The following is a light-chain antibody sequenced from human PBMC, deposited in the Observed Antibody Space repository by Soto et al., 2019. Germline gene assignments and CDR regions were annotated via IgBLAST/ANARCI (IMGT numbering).Light chain of an antibody. CDR3: QQYATSPLT. CDR1: QSVARNS. J-gene: IGKJ4*01. Sequence: ENVLTQSPGRLSLSVGERATLSCRASQSVARNSIAWYQQPVGQPPRLLIYVASGRATGVPDKFSGSGSGTIFTLTIERVEAEDSAVYHCQQYATSPLTFGGGTTLEIK. V-gene: IGKV3-20*01. CDR2: VAS.